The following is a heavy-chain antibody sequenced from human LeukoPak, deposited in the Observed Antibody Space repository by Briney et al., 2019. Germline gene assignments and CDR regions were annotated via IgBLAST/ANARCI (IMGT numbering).Heavy chain of an antibody. CDR3: ARDPGDGSSLDY. D-gene: IGHD5-24*01. V-gene: IGHV3-21*03. J-gene: IGHJ4*02. CDR2: ISSGGSYI. Sequence: GGSPRLSCAASGFTFSSYSMNWVRQAPGKGLEWVASISSGGSYIHYADSVKGRFTISRDNAKNSLYLQMNSLRAEDTAVYYCARDPGDGSSLDYWRQGTLVTVSS. CDR1: GFTFSSYS.